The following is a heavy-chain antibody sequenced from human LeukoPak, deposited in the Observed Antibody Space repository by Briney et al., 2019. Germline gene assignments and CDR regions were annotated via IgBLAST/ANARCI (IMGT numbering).Heavy chain of an antibody. D-gene: IGHD6-19*01. Sequence: PGGSLRLSCAASGFTFSGYWMHWVRQAQGKGLVWVSRINSDGSSTTYADSVKGRFTISRDNAKNTLYLQMNSLRAEDTAVYYCAREDAVAGTQINWFDPWGQGTLVTVSS. CDR3: AREDAVAGTQINWFDP. CDR1: GFTFSGYW. J-gene: IGHJ5*02. CDR2: INSDGSST. V-gene: IGHV3-74*01.